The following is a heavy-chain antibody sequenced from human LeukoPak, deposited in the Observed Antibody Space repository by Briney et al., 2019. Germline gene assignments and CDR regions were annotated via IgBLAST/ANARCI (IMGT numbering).Heavy chain of an antibody. CDR1: GGSISSYY. CDR3: ARVEQIQLWLQADY. V-gene: IGHV4-59*01. CDR2: IYYSGST. Sequence: SETLSLTCTVSGGSISSYYWSWIRQPPGKRLEWIGYIYYSGSTNYNPSLKSRVTISVDTSKNQFSLKLSSVTAADTAVYYCARVEQIQLWLQADYWGQGTLVTVSS. J-gene: IGHJ4*02. D-gene: IGHD5-18*01.